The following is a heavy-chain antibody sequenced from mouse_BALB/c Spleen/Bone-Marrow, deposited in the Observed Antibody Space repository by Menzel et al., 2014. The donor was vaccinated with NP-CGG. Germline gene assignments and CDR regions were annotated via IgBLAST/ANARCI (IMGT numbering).Heavy chain of an antibody. Sequence: XSGPELAKPGASVKMSCKASGYTFTDTWIHWIKQRPGQGLEWIGYINPSTGYAEYNQNFKDKATLTVDKSSSTAYMQLSSLTSEDSAVYYCARDYWGQGTTLTVSS. J-gene: IGHJ2*01. CDR1: GYTFTDTW. V-gene: IGHV1-7*01. CDR2: INPSTGYA. CDR3: ARDY.